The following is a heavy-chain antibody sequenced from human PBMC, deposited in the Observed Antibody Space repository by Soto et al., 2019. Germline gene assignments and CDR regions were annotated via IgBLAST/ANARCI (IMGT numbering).Heavy chain of an antibody. Sequence: QVQLVESGGGLVKPGGSLRLSCAASGFTFSDYYMSWIRQAPGKGLEWVSYISSSSSPIYYADSVKGRFTISRDNSKNSRYRQMNSLRAEDTAVYYCASDYGSGCSCYPYAFEIWCQGTMVTVSS. V-gene: IGHV3-11*01. CDR1: GFTFSDYY. D-gene: IGHD2-15*01. CDR2: ISSSSSPI. CDR3: ASDYGSGCSCYPYAFEI. J-gene: IGHJ3*02.